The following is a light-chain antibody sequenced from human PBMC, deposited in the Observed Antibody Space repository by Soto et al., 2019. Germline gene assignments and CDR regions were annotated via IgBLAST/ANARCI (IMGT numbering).Light chain of an antibody. V-gene: IGLV1-51*01. CDR2: DNN. J-gene: IGLJ1*01. CDR1: SSNIRNNY. Sequence: QSVLTQPPSVSAAPGQKVTISCSGSSSNIRNNYVSWYQQLPGTAPKLLIYDNNKRPSGIPDRFSGSKSGTSATLGITGLQTGDEADYYCGTWDSSLGAYVFGTGTKVTVL. CDR3: GTWDSSLGAYV.